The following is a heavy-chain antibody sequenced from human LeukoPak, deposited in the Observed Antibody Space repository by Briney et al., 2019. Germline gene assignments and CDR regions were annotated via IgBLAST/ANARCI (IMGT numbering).Heavy chain of an antibody. V-gene: IGHV4-31*03. CDR3: ERECGGRCYDAFDI. Sequence: SQTLSLTCTVSGVSISSGGYYWSWIRQHPGKGLEWIGCIYYSGSTYYNPSLKSRVTISVDTSKNQFSLKLSSVTAADTAVYYCERECGGRCYDAFDIWGQGTMVTVSS. CDR1: GVSISSGGYY. D-gene: IGHD2-15*01. J-gene: IGHJ3*02. CDR2: IYYSGST.